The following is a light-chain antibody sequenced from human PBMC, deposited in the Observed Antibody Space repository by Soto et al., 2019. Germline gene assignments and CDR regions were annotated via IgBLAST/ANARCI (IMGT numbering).Light chain of an antibody. CDR2: GNS. Sequence: QSVLTQPPSVSGAPGQRVTISCTGSSSNIGAGYDVHWYQQLPGTAPKLLIYGNSHRPSGVPDRVSGSKSGTSASLAITGLQAEDEADYYCQSYDSSLRVFGGGTKLTVL. CDR1: SSNIGAGYD. J-gene: IGLJ2*01. CDR3: QSYDSSLRV. V-gene: IGLV1-40*01.